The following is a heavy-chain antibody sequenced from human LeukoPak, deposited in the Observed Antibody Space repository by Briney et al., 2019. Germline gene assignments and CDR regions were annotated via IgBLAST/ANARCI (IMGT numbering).Heavy chain of an antibody. V-gene: IGHV1-2*02. CDR1: GYTFTGYY. CDR3: ARFLERDYDRNDY. D-gene: IGHD3-22*01. J-gene: IGHJ4*02. Sequence: ASVKVSCKASGYTFTGYYMHWVRQAPGQGLEWMGWINPNSGGTNYAQKFQGRVTMTRDTSISTAYMELSRLRSDDTAVYYCARFLERDYDRNDYWGQGTLVTVPS. CDR2: INPNSGGT.